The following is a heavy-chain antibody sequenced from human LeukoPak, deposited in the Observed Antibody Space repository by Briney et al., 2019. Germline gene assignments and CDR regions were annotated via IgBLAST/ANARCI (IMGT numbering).Heavy chain of an antibody. Sequence: SETLSLTCTVSGGSISSYYWSWIRQPPGKGLEWIGYIYDSGSTNYNPSLKSRVTISVDTSKNQFSLKLSSVTAADTAVYYCARDTPVLYCSSTSCHPSRYYYYMDVWGKGTTVTISS. J-gene: IGHJ6*03. V-gene: IGHV4-59*12. CDR2: IYDSGST. CDR3: ARDTPVLYCSSTSCHPSRYYYYMDV. CDR1: GGSISSYY. D-gene: IGHD2-2*01.